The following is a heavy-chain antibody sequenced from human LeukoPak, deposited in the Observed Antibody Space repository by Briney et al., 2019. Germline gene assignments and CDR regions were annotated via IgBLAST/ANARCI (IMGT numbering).Heavy chain of an antibody. J-gene: IGHJ6*02. CDR2: ISRSRSTI. D-gene: IGHD5-24*01. CDR3: ARDPTNYGMDV. V-gene: IGHV3-48*03. CDR1: GFTFSSYE. Sequence: GGSLRLSCAASGFTFSSYEMNWVRQAPGKGLEWVSYISRSRSTIYYADSVKGRFTISRDNSKNTLYLQMNSLRAEDTAVYYCARDPTNYGMDVWGQGTTVTASS.